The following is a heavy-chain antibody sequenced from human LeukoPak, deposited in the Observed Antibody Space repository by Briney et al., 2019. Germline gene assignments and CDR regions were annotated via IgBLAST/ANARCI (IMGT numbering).Heavy chain of an antibody. V-gene: IGHV4-59*01. CDR3: ARSGGNYYDSSLIDY. CDR2: IYYSGST. Sequence: SETLSLTCTVSGGSISSYYWSWIRQPPGKGLEWIGYIYYSGSTNYNPSLKSRVTISVDTSKNQFSLKLSSVTAADTAVYYCARSGGNYYDSSLIDYWGQGTLVTVSS. D-gene: IGHD3-22*01. J-gene: IGHJ4*02. CDR1: GGSISSYY.